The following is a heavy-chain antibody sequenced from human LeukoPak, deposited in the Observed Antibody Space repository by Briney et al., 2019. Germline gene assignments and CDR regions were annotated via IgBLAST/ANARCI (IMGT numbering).Heavy chain of an antibody. V-gene: IGHV3-30*04. J-gene: IGHJ4*02. CDR3: ATSIERSTWGSHALDF. D-gene: IGHD3-16*01. Sequence: HPGGSLRLSCTGSGFTFSDSGMHWVRQAPGKGLEWMAILSYDGSLKYYADPVKGRFTISRDNSKNTLYLQMNSLRVEDTAVYYCATSIERSTWGSHALDFWGQGTLVTVSS. CDR1: GFTFSDSG. CDR2: LSYDGSLK.